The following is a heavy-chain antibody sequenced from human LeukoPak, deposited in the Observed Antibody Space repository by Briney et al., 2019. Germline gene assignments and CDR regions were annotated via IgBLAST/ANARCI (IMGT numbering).Heavy chain of an antibody. CDR2: ISAYTGNT. CDR1: GYTFTNYG. J-gene: IGHJ4*02. Sequence: GASVKVSRKASGYTFTNYGISWVRQAPGQGLEWMGWISAYTGNTNYAQNFQGRVTMTTDTSTSTAFMELRSLRSDDTAVYYCARSGVGYFYDNTGYYPLDYWGQGTLVTVSS. D-gene: IGHD3-22*01. CDR3: ARSGVGYFYDNTGYYPLDY. V-gene: IGHV1-18*01.